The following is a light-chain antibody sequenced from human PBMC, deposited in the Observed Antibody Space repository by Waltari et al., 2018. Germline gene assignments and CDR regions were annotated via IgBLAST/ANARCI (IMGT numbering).Light chain of an antibody. V-gene: IGLV2-23*01. CDR2: EGS. CDR1: SSDVGSYNL. J-gene: IGLJ3*02. Sequence: QSALTQPASVSGSPGQSITISCTGTSSDVGSYNLVSWYQQHPGKAPKLMIYEGSKRTSGGSKRFSGAKSGNTGSLTISGLQAEDEADYYCCSYTAGSTWVFGGGTKLTVL. CDR3: CSYTAGSTWV.